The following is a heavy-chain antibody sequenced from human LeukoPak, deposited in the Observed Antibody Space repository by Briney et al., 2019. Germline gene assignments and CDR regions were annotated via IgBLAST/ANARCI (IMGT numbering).Heavy chain of an antibody. J-gene: IGHJ4*02. CDR1: GFTFSSYA. CDR3: ARGDGSGWSGDY. Sequence: GRSLRLSCGASGFTFSSYAMHWVRQAPGKGLEWVAVISYDGSNKYYADSVKGRFTISRDNSKNTLYLQMNSLRAEDTAVYYCARGDGSGWSGDYWGQGTLVTVSS. V-gene: IGHV3-30-3*01. D-gene: IGHD6-19*01. CDR2: ISYDGSNK.